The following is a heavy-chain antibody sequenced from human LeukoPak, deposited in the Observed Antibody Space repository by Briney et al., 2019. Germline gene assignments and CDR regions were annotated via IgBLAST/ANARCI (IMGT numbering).Heavy chain of an antibody. J-gene: IGHJ4*02. CDR1: GGSISSYY. D-gene: IGHD3-10*01. Sequence: SETLSLTCTVSGGSISSYYWSWIRQPPGKGLEWIGYIYYSGSTNYNPSLKSRVTISVDTSKNQFSLTLSSVTAADTAVYYCARSSGSGSYYNFDYWGQGTLVTVSS. V-gene: IGHV4-59*01. CDR3: ARSSGSGSYYNFDY. CDR2: IYYSGST.